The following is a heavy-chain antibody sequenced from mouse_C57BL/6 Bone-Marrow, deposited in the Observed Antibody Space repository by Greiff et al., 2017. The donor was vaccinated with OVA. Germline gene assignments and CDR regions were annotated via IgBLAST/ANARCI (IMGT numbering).Heavy chain of an antibody. D-gene: IGHD2-1*01. CDR1: GFTFSSYG. J-gene: IGHJ4*01. V-gene: IGHV5-6*01. CDR3: ARQGIYYGNYGYAMDY. Sequence: EVKLVESGGDLVKPGGSLKLSCAASGFTFSSYGMSWVRPTPDKRLEWVATISSGGSYTYYPDSVKGRFTISRDNAKNTLYLQMSSLKSEDTAMYYCARQGIYYGNYGYAMDYWGQGTSVTGTS. CDR2: ISSGGSYT.